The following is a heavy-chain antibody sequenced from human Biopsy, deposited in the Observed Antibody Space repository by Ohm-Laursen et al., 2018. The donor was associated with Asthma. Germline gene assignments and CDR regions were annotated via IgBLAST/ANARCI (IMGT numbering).Heavy chain of an antibody. J-gene: IGHJ4*02. V-gene: IGHV4-30-2*06. CDR3: ARGWNCGGDCYSLDS. Sequence: TLSLTCAVSGDSIDSGDYSWTWIRQSTGVGLEWIGYIYRNGDTYYNPTLKNRVTISIDRSKNQFSLRLRSVTAADTAVYYCARGWNCGGDCYSLDSWGQGTLVTVSS. D-gene: IGHD2-21*02. CDR2: IYRNGDT. CDR1: GDSIDSGDYS.